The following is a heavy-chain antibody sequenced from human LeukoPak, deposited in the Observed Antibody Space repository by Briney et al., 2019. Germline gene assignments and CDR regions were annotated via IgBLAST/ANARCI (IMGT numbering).Heavy chain of an antibody. CDR3: ARGRYNWSY. CDR1: GGSFSGYY. J-gene: IGHJ6*04. Sequence: SETLSLTCAVYGGSFSGYYWSWIRQPPGKGLQWIGEINHSGSTNYNPSLKSRVTISVDTSKNQFSLKLSSVTAADTAVYYCARGRYNWSYWGKGTTVTVSS. CDR2: INHSGST. D-gene: IGHD1-20*01. V-gene: IGHV4-34*01.